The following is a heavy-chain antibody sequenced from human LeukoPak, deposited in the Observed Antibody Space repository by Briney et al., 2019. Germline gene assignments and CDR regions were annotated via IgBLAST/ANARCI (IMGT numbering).Heavy chain of an antibody. CDR1: GYSISSGYY. Sequence: SETLSLTCTVSGYSISSGYYWGWIRQPPGKGLEWIGHIDYSGSTNYNPSLESRVAMSVDTSKKELTLKLSSVTAADTAVYYCARGYCSGGSCYSYYYYNYMDVWGKGTTVTVSS. D-gene: IGHD2-15*01. CDR3: ARGYCSGGSCYSYYYYNYMDV. J-gene: IGHJ6*03. CDR2: IDYSGST. V-gene: IGHV4-61*01.